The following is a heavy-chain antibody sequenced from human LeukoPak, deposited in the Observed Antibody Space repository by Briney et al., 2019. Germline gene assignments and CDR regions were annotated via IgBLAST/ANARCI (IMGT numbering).Heavy chain of an antibody. CDR3: ATGPRNDP. CDR2: VHPDNGNT. V-gene: IGHV1-8*01. Sequence: ASVTVSCTTSGYPFTKWEINWVRQAAGQGLEWLGWVHPDNGNTYYAQRFRGRVTMSRDTSTTTAYMELSGLRSNDTAVYFCATGPRNDPWGQGTLVTVSS. D-gene: IGHD1-14*01. J-gene: IGHJ5*02. CDR1: GYPFTKWE.